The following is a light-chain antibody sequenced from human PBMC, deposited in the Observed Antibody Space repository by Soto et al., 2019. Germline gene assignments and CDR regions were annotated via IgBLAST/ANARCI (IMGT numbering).Light chain of an antibody. CDR3: RQYNNWRT. J-gene: IGKJ1*01. V-gene: IGKV3-15*01. Sequence: EIVMTQSPATLSVSPGERATLSCRASQSVSSCLAWYQQKPGQAPRLLIYGVSTRATGIPARFSGSGSGTEFTLTISSLQSEDFAVYYCRQYNNWRTFGQGTKVDI. CDR1: QSVSSC. CDR2: GVS.